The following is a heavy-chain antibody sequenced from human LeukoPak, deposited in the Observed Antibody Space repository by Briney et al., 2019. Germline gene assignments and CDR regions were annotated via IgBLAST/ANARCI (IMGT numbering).Heavy chain of an antibody. D-gene: IGHD4-17*01. CDR2: ITASGDST. J-gene: IGHJ6*02. Sequence: GGSLRLSCAGSGFPFSSYPISWGRKPPGKVLEWVSAITASGDSTYSADSVKGRFTISRDNSKNTLYLQMNSLRAENTAVYYCAKDDYGDYHYGMDVWGQGTTVTVSS. CDR1: GFPFSSYP. V-gene: IGHV3-23*01. CDR3: AKDDYGDYHYGMDV.